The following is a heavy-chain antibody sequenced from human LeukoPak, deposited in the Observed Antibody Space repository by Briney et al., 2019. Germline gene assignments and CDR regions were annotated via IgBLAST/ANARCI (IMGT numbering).Heavy chain of an antibody. D-gene: IGHD5-18*01. V-gene: IGHV3-66*01. CDR1: GFTVRTNY. J-gene: IGHJ4*02. CDR3: ARVGSGDIYGYGDY. CDR2: LYIGGNT. Sequence: GGSLRLSCAASGFTVRTNYMSWVRQAPGKGLEWVSVLYIGGNTYYADSVKGRFTISRDDSKNTLYLQMSSLRVEDTAVYYCARVGSGDIYGYGDYWGQGTLVTVSS.